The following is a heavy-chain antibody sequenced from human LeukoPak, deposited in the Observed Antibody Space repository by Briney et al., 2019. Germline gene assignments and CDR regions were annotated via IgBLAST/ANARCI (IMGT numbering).Heavy chain of an antibody. J-gene: IGHJ6*02. D-gene: IGHD2-2*01. V-gene: IGHV1-2*02. CDR3: ATGDCSSTSCYYYYGMDV. CDR2: INPNSGGT. Sequence: ASVKVSCKASGYTFTGYYMHWVRQAPGQGLEWMGWINPNSGGTNYAQKLQGRVTMTRDTSISTAYMELSRLRSDDTAVYYCATGDCSSTSCYYYYGMDVWGQGTTVTVSS. CDR1: GYTFTGYY.